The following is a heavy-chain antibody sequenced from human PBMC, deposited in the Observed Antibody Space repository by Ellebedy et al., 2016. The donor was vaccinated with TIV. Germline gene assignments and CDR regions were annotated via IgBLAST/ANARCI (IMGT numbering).Heavy chain of an antibody. V-gene: IGHV4-59*01. CDR2: MYYSGSS. D-gene: IGHD2-2*01. CDR1: GGSIRNYY. CDR3: AASESADSDY. J-gene: IGHJ4*02. Sequence: MPSETLSLTCTVSGGSIRNYYCTWFRQPPGKGLEWIGHMYYSGSSHYNPSLKSRVTMSIDTSKNQFSLKMSSVTAADTAVYYRAASESADSDYWGPGTLVTVSS.